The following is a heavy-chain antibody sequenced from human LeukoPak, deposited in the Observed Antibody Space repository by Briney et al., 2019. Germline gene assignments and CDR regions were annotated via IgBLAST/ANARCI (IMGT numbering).Heavy chain of an antibody. CDR2: IFSGGST. V-gene: IGHV3-53*01. Sequence: GGSLRLSCAASGLTVSSNYMSWVRQAPGKGLEWVSIIFSGGSTYYADSVKGRFTISRDNSKNTLYLQMNSLRAEDTAVYYCAALYCSSTSCPGYWGQGTLVTVSS. CDR3: AALYCSSTSCPGY. CDR1: GLTVSSNY. D-gene: IGHD2-2*01. J-gene: IGHJ4*02.